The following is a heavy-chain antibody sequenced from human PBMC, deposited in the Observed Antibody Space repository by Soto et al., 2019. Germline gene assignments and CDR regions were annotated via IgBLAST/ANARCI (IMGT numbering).Heavy chain of an antibody. CDR3: AGGHPYCSGGSCYLDWFDP. Sequence: SETLSLTCTVSGGSISSYYWSWIRQPPGKGLEWIGYIYYSGSTNYNPSLKSRVTISVDTSKNQFSLKLSSVTAADTAVYYCAGGHPYCSGGSCYLDWFDPWGQGTLVTVSS. CDR1: GGSISSYY. CDR2: IYYSGST. D-gene: IGHD2-15*01. J-gene: IGHJ5*02. V-gene: IGHV4-59*01.